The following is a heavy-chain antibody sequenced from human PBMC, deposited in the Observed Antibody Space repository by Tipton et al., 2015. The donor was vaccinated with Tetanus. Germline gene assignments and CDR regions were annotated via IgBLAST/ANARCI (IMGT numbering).Heavy chain of an antibody. J-gene: IGHJ6*02. CDR1: GDSVSTGNFY. Sequence: TLSLTCTVSGDSVSTGNFYWSWIRQPPGKGLEWIGEIYYSGTTNYNPSLKSRFTISTDKSKNQVSLRLNSVTAADTAVYFCARTPDYYYGMDVWGQGTTVTVSS. CDR2: IYYSGTT. CDR3: ARTPDYYYGMDV. V-gene: IGHV4-61*01.